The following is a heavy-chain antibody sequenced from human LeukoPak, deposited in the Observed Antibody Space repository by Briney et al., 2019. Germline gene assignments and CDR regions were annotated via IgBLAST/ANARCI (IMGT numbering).Heavy chain of an antibody. CDR3: ARAGITETTSWFDP. V-gene: IGHV4-59*01. CDR2: IYYSGST. CDR1: GGSISSYY. D-gene: IGHD1-20*01. Sequence: SETLSLTCTVSGGSISSYYWSWIRQPPGKGLEWIGHIYYSGSTNYNPSLKSRVTMSVDTSKNQFSLKLSSVTAADTAVYYCARAGITETTSWFDPWGQGTLVNVSS. J-gene: IGHJ5*02.